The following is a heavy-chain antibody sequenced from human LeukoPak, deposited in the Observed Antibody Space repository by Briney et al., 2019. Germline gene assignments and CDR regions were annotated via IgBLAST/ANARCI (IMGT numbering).Heavy chain of an antibody. Sequence: GASVKVSCKASGYTFTSYGISWVRQAPGQGLEWMGWISAYNGNTNYAQKLQGRVTMTTDTSTSTAYMELRSLRSDDTAVYYCARVGPGRSGGSCGYYGMDVWGQGTTVTVSS. J-gene: IGHJ6*02. V-gene: IGHV1-18*01. CDR3: ARVGPGRSGGSCGYYGMDV. D-gene: IGHD2-15*01. CDR1: GYTFTSYG. CDR2: ISAYNGNT.